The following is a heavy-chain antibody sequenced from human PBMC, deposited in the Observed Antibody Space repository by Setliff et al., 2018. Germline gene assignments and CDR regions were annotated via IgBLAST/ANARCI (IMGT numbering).Heavy chain of an antibody. V-gene: IGHV3-23*01. Sequence: GGSLRLSCAASGFGFSSYAMNWVRQAPGKGLQWVSNINAGGYNTYYADSVKGRFTISRDNSKNTVYLQMNSLGAEDTAVYYCATSTITTYYFDYWGHGTLVTVSS. D-gene: IGHD4-4*01. CDR1: GFGFSSYA. J-gene: IGHJ4*01. CDR2: INAGGYNT. CDR3: ATSTITTYYFDY.